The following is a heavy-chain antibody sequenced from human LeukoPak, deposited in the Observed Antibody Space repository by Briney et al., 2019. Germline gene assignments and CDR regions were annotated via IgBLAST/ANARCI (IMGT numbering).Heavy chain of an antibody. CDR2: IKGGGGDP. J-gene: IGHJ4*02. D-gene: IGHD6-13*01. CDR3: AKPGIAAAGVDY. CDR1: GFTFSTYA. V-gene: IGHV3-23*01. Sequence: GESLRLSCAASGFTFSTYAMGWVRQAPGKGLEWVSSIKGGGGDPFYADSVKGRFTISRDNSKNTLYLQMNSLRAEDTAVYYCAKPGIAAAGVDYWGQGTLVTVSS.